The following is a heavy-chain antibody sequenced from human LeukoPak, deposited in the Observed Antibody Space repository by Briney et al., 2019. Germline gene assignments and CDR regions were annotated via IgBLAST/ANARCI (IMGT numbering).Heavy chain of an antibody. Sequence: GGSLRLSCAASGFTFSSYWMNWVRQAPGKGLAWVSRIASDGSSTTYADSVKGRFSISRDNAKNTLYLQMSSLRVEDTAVYYCARGRPHGNDYWGQGTLVTVSS. J-gene: IGHJ4*02. CDR3: ARGRPHGNDY. D-gene: IGHD4-23*01. V-gene: IGHV3-74*01. CDR2: IASDGSST. CDR1: GFTFSSYW.